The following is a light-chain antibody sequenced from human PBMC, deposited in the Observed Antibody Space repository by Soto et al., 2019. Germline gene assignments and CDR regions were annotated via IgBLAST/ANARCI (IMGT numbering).Light chain of an antibody. CDR1: SSDVGGYNY. CDR3: SSYACSNIL. V-gene: IGLV2-8*01. Sequence: QSVLTQPPSASGSPGQSVTISCTGTSSDVGGYNYVSWYQQHPGKAPKLMIYEVNKRPSGVPDRFSASKSGNTASLTVSGLQADYEADYYCSSYACSNILFGTGPKSTVL. CDR2: EVN. J-gene: IGLJ1*01.